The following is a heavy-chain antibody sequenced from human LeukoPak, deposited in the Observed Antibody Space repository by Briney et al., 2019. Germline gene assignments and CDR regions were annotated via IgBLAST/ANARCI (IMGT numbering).Heavy chain of an antibody. CDR2: IHPEGNEK. CDR1: GFTFSNFW. V-gene: IGHV3-7*04. J-gene: IGHJ4*02. D-gene: IGHD1-1*01. Sequence: PGGSLRLSCAVSGFTFSNFWMGWVRQAPGRGLEWVANIHPEGNEKYHVESVKGRFTISRDNAKNSLFLQMNGLRVEDTAVYYCARGDDFSGDHWGQGTLVTVSS. CDR3: ARGDDFSGDH.